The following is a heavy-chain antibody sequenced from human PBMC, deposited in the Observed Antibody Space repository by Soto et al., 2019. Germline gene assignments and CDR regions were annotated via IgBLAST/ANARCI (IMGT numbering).Heavy chain of an antibody. CDR1: GGSFSGYY. J-gene: IGHJ5*02. CDR2: INHSGST. D-gene: IGHD2-15*01. Sequence: PSETLSLTCAVYGGSFSGYYWSWIRQPPGKGLEWIGEINHSGSTNYNPSLKSRVTISVDTSKNQFSLELSSVTAADTAVYYCARGGLRHCSGGSCYSGWFDPWGQGTLVTVSS. CDR3: ARGGLRHCSGGSCYSGWFDP. V-gene: IGHV4-34*01.